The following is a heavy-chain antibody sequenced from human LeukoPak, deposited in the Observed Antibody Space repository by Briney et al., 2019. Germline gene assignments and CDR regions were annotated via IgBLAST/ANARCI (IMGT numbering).Heavy chain of an antibody. Sequence: GGSLRLSCAASGFTFNSYGIHWVRQAPGKGLEWVAFIWYDGSNKYYADSAKGRFTISRDNSKNTLYLQMNSLRAEDTAVYYCARARTTRGFDYWGQGALVTVSS. V-gene: IGHV3-33*01. D-gene: IGHD4-17*01. J-gene: IGHJ4*02. CDR2: IWYDGSNK. CDR3: ARARTTRGFDY. CDR1: GFTFNSYG.